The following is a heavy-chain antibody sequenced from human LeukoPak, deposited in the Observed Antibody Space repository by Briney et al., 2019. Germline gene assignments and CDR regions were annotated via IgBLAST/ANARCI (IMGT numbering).Heavy chain of an antibody. Sequence: SETLSLTCTVSGGSITNSGCYWGWIRQPPGKGLEWIGSIYYSGNTYSNPSLKGRVTISVDTSKNQFSLKLNSVTAADTAVYYCARYNWNDLHFDYWGQGTLVTVSS. D-gene: IGHD1-20*01. CDR3: ARYNWNDLHFDY. CDR2: IYYSGNT. V-gene: IGHV4-39*01. CDR1: GGSITNSGCY. J-gene: IGHJ4*02.